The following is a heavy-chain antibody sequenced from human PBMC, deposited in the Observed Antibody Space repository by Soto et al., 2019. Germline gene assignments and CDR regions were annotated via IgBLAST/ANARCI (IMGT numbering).Heavy chain of an antibody. CDR1: GFTFSSYW. V-gene: IGHV3-74*01. J-gene: IGHJ4*02. CDR2: ISDDETTT. Sequence: VQLVESGGGLVQPGGSLRLSCAASGFTFSSYWMQWVRQAPGKGLVWVSRISDDETTTRYAGSVKGRFTISRDNAKNTLYLQMNSLRAEDTAVYYCARQSNYAADYWGQGSLVTVSS. CDR3: ARQSNYAADY. D-gene: IGHD2-2*01.